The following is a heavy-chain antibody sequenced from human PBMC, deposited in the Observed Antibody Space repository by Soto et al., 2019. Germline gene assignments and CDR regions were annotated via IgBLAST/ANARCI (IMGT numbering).Heavy chain of an antibody. V-gene: IGHV4-34*01. Sequence: SETLSLTCAVYGGSFSGYYWSWIRQPPGKGLEWIGEINHSGSTNYNPSLKSRVTISVDTSKNQFSLKLSSVTAADTAVYYCARYIVATPRWFDPWGQGTLVTVS. D-gene: IGHD5-12*01. J-gene: IGHJ5*02. CDR3: ARYIVATPRWFDP. CDR2: INHSGST. CDR1: GGSFSGYY.